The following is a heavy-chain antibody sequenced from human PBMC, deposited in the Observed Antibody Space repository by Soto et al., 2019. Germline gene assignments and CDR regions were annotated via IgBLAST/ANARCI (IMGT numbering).Heavy chain of an antibody. CDR2: MNPNSGNT. CDR1: GYTFTSYD. CDR3: AIDYYYYYGMDV. Sequence: QVQLVQSGAEVKKPGASVKVSCKASGYTFTSYDINWVRQATGQGLEWMGWMNPNSGNTGYAQKFQGRVTMTRNTSISTAYMELSSLISEDTAVYYCAIDYYYYYGMDVCGQGTTVTVSS. J-gene: IGHJ6*02. V-gene: IGHV1-8*01.